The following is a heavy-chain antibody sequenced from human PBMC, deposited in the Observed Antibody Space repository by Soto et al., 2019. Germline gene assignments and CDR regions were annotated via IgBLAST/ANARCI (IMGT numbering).Heavy chain of an antibody. CDR2: IKQDGSEK. J-gene: IGHJ4*02. D-gene: IGHD4-17*01. CDR1: GFTFSSYW. V-gene: IGHV3-7*01. Sequence: GGSLRLSCAASGFTFSSYWMSWVRQAPGKGLEWVANIKQDGSEKYYVDSVKGRFTISRDNAKNSLYLQMNSLRAEDTAVYYCARDAGPYQSYGDYVGSFDYWGQGTLVTVSS. CDR3: ARDAGPYQSYGDYVGSFDY.